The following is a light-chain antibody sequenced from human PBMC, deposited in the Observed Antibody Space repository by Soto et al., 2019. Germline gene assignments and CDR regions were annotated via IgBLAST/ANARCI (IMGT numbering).Light chain of an antibody. J-gene: IGKJ5*01. Sequence: DIQMTQSPSSLSASVGDRLTITGRASQSISSYLNWYQKKPXKAPKLXXYAASSLQSGVPSRFSGSGSGTDLTLTISSLQTEDFANYYCQQSYSTLPLTFGGGTRLEIK. CDR2: AAS. CDR3: QQSYSTLPLT. V-gene: IGKV1-39*01. CDR1: QSISSY.